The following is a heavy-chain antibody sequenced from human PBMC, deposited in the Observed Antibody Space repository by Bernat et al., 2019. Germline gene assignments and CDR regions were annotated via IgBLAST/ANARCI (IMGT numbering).Heavy chain of an antibody. Sequence: ELQLVDSGGGLVQPGGSLRLSCSASGFTFGMYWMIWVRQAPGKDLEGLANINQDGGEKYYVDSVMGRFTISRDNAKNSLYLQMSSLRVEETAVYYCARSPGTGTVDYWGQGTLVTVSS. CDR2: INQDGGEK. J-gene: IGHJ4*02. V-gene: IGHV3-7*04. CDR1: GFTFGMYW. CDR3: ARSPGTGTVDY. D-gene: IGHD1-1*01.